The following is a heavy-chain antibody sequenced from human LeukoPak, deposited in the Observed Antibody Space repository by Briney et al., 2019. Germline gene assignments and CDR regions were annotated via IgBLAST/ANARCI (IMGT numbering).Heavy chain of an antibody. V-gene: IGHV3-30-3*01. Sequence: GGSLRLSCVASGFTFSSYAMHWVRQAPGKGLEWVAVISYDGSNKYYADSVKGRFTISRDNSKNTLYLQMNSLRAEDTAVYYCARGTPLDQYWGAFDYWGQGTLVTVSS. D-gene: IGHD2/OR15-2a*01. J-gene: IGHJ4*02. CDR2: ISYDGSNK. CDR3: ARGTPLDQYWGAFDY. CDR1: GFTFSSYA.